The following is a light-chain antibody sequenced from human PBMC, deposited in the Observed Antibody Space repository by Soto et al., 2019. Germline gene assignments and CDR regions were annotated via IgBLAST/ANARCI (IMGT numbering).Light chain of an antibody. CDR3: QEYYSALGT. J-gene: IGKJ1*01. CDR1: QGISNY. Sequence: DIQMTQSPSSLSASVGDRVTITCRASQGISNYLAWYQQKPGKVPKLLIYAASTLQSGVPSRFSGSGSGTDFTLTISRLQPADVATYYCQEYYSALGTFGEGPKVEIK. V-gene: IGKV1-27*01. CDR2: AAS.